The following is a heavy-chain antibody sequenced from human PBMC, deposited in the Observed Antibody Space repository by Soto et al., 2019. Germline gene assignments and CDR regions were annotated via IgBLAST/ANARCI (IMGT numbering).Heavy chain of an antibody. V-gene: IGHV1-69*13. CDR3: GSVGYCSSTNCLFYYYHYGMDV. CDR2: IIPIFGTT. CDR1: GGTFSSHA. D-gene: IGHD2-2*03. J-gene: IGHJ6*02. Sequence: WASVKVSCKASGGTFSSHAISWVRQAPGRGLEWMGGIIPIFGTTNYAQNFRARVTITADESTSTAYMELSSLTSEDTAVYYCGSVGYCSSTNCLFYYYHYGMDVWGQGTTVTSP.